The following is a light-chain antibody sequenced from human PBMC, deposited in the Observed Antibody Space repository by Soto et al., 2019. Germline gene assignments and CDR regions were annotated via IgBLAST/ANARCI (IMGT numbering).Light chain of an antibody. V-gene: IGKV1-39*01. Sequence: DIQMTQSPSSLSASVGDRVTISCRASQIISTYLNWYQQKPGTAPRLLISRASSVKSGVPPRFSGSGSGRYFTLTISSRRPEDIATYFCQQSYTSPPWTFGQGTKVEVK. CDR3: QQSYTSPPWT. CDR2: RAS. J-gene: IGKJ1*01. CDR1: QIISTY.